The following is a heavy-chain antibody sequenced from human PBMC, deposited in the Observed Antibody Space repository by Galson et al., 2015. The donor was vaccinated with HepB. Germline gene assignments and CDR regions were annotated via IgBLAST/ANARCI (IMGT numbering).Heavy chain of an antibody. CDR3: ARVRAGSSWFDYGMDV. CDR1: GYTFTSYY. D-gene: IGHD6-13*01. V-gene: IGHV1-46*01. J-gene: IGHJ6*02. Sequence: SVKVSCKASGYTFTSYYMHWVRQAPGQGLEWMGIINPSGGSTSYAQKFQGRVTMTRDTSTSTVYMELSSLRSEDTAVYYCARVRAGSSWFDYGMDVWGQGTTVTVSS. CDR2: INPSGGST.